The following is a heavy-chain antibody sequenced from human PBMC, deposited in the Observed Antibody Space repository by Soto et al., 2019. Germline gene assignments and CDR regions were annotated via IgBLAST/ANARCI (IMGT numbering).Heavy chain of an antibody. V-gene: IGHV3-7*03. D-gene: IGHD2-21*02. CDR1: GFTFSMYS. CDR3: ARDHLILPAHDFFYGSDV. J-gene: IGHJ6*02. Sequence: GGSLRLSCEVSGFTFSMYSMSWVRQSPGKGLEWVAKIPQDGVDGHYADSVKCRFTISRDNGKNSLYLQLNNLRAEDTAVYYCARDHLILPAHDFFYGSDVWGRGATVTVSS. CDR2: IPQDGVDG.